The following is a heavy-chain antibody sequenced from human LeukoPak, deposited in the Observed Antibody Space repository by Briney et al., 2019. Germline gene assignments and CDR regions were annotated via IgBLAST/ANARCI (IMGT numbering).Heavy chain of an antibody. CDR2: ISYGGST. D-gene: IGHD1-20*01. J-gene: IGHJ4*02. CDR3: ARGRYNWNRTPFDY. V-gene: IGHV4-39*07. CDR1: GGSVSSTNYY. Sequence: SETLSLTCTVSGGSVSSTNYYWGWIRQPPGKGLEWVGSISYGGSTSYNPSLKSRVTISVDTSKNQFSLKLSSVTAADTAVYYCARGRYNWNRTPFDYWGQGTLVTVSS.